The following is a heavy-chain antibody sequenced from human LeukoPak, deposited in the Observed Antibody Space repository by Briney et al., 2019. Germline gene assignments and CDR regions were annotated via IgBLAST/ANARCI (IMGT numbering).Heavy chain of an antibody. V-gene: IGHV4-39*07. J-gene: IGHJ4*02. D-gene: IGHD6-19*01. CDR3: ARGTLYSGWSYYFDS. CDR2: VYYSRTT. Sequence: SETLFLSCTVSGGLIPISTYYSGWIRQPPGKGLDRLGSVYYSRTTKYNPSLKCQVTISVDPLQNKVSLQLDAVTAADTAVYYCARGTLYSGWSYYFDSWGQETLVPVSS. CDR1: GGLIPISTYY.